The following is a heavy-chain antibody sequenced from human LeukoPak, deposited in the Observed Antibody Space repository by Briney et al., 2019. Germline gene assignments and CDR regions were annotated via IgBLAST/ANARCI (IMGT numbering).Heavy chain of an antibody. J-gene: IGHJ4*02. CDR2: ITGSGVITT. D-gene: IGHD5-12*01. V-gene: IGHV3-23*01. CDR1: GLTLNTYA. Sequence: GGSLRLSCAASGLTLNTYAMNWVRQAPGKGLEWVSTITGSGVITTYYADSVRGRLTISRDNSKDTLYLQMNSLRAEDTAVYYCAKAFFPGYALAYFDYWGQGTLVTVSS. CDR3: AKAFFPGYALAYFDY.